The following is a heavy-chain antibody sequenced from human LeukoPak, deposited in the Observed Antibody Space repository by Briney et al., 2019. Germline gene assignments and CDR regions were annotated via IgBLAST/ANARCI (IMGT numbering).Heavy chain of an antibody. Sequence: KSSETLSLTCTVSGGSISTSSYYWGWIRQPPGKGLEWIGSVYYSGNTYYNPSLKSRVTISVDTSKNQFSLKLSSVTAADTAVYYCARHLVVPAPMVDYWGQGTLVTVSS. CDR1: GGSISTSSYY. J-gene: IGHJ4*02. CDR3: ARHLVVPAPMVDY. D-gene: IGHD2-2*01. CDR2: VYYSGNT. V-gene: IGHV4-39*01.